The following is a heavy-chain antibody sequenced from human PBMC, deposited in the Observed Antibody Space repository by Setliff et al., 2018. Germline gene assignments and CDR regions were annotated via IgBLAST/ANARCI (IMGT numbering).Heavy chain of an antibody. CDR3: VRESRSTWYRRDF. D-gene: IGHD6-13*01. V-gene: IGHV4-39*06. J-gene: IGHJ4*02. Sequence: PSETLSLTCSVSGGSISGSHYSWVWMRQPPGKRLERIGSTYYNGTAYYNPSLQSRVAIXXXTSKNYXXXXXXSVTAADTAVYYCVRESRSTWYRRDFWGQGTLVTVSS. CDR2: TYYNGTA. CDR1: GGSISGSHYS.